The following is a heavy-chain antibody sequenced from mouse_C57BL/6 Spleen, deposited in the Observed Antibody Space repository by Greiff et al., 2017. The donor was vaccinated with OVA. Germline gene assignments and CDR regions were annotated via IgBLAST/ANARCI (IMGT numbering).Heavy chain of an antibody. CDR1: GYTFTSYG. D-gene: IGHD4-1*01. CDR2: IYPRSGNT. V-gene: IGHV1-81*01. Sequence: VQLQQSGAELARPGASVKLSCKASGYTFTSYGISWVKQRTGQGLEWIGEIYPRSGNTYYNEKFKGKATLTADKYSSTAYMELRSLTSEDSAVYFCARSWDGGVLDYWGQGTTLTVSS. J-gene: IGHJ2*01. CDR3: ARSWDGGVLDY.